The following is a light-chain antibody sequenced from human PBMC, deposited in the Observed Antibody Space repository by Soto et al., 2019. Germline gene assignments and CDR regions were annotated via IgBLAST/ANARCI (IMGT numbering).Light chain of an antibody. Sequence: QSALTQPPSMSGAPGQRVTISCTGSSSNIGAGYDVHWYQQLPGTAPKLLIYGNSNRPSGVPDRFSGSKSGTSASLAITGLQAEDEADYYCQSYDSSLSGVFGGGTKLTVL. CDR1: SSNIGAGYD. CDR2: GNS. CDR3: QSYDSSLSGV. V-gene: IGLV1-40*01. J-gene: IGLJ3*02.